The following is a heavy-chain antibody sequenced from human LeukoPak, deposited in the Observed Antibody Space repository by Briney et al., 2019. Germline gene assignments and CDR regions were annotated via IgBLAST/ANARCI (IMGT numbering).Heavy chain of an antibody. V-gene: IGHV3-15*01. CDR3: ATDKDWNYFYYYMDV. CDR2: IKSKSDGGTT. Sequence: GGSLRLSCAASGFTFNTYNMNWVRQAPGKGLEWVGRIKSKSDGGTTDYAAPVKGRFTISRDDSENTLYLQMNSLKTEDTAVYYCATDKDWNYFYYYMDVWGKGTTVTVSS. J-gene: IGHJ6*03. D-gene: IGHD3/OR15-3a*01. CDR1: GFTFNTYN.